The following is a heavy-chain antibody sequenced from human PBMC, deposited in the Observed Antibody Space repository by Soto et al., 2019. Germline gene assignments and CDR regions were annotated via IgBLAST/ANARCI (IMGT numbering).Heavy chain of an antibody. J-gene: IGHJ4*02. V-gene: IGHV1-18*04. D-gene: IGHD5-12*01. CDR1: GYTFTSYG. CDR2: ISAYNGNT. CDR3: ARDRWLRREGPGPFDY. Sequence: QVQLVQSGAEVKKPGASVKVSCKASGYTFTSYGISWVRQAPGQGLEWMGGISAYNGNTNYAQKLQGRVTMTTDTSTSTAYMELRSLRSDDTAVYYCARDRWLRREGPGPFDYWGQGTLVTVSS.